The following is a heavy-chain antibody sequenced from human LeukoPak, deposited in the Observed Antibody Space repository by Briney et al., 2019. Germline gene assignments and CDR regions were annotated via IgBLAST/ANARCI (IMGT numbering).Heavy chain of an antibody. CDR3: APEGYSYGHHSLHM. D-gene: IGHD5-18*01. CDR2: IKKQCDGGTT. CDR1: GIPFINAW. Sequence: GGSLRLSCAASGIPFINAWMTWVRQAPGKGLEWVGRIKKQCDGGTTDYGAPVQGRFSISRDDSSSTLYLQMDSLKIEDTAVYYCAPEGYSYGHHSLHMWGQGTMVTVSP. J-gene: IGHJ3*02. V-gene: IGHV3-15*01.